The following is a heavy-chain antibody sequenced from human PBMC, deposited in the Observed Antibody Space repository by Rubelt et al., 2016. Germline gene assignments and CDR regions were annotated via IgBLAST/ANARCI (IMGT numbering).Heavy chain of an antibody. V-gene: IGHV3-33*03. CDR1: GFTFSNYG. Sequence: QVQLVESGGGVVQPGRSLRLFCAASGFTFSNYGMHWVRQAPGKGLEWVTTIMYDGRHKFYADSVTGRFTISRHTSKDMVVLQRNSLGVDDRAVYDRAGNAGGYCSSGSCFEVEPFDLWGQGALVTVS. CDR2: IMYDGRHK. CDR3: AGNAGGYCSSGSCFEVEPFDL. J-gene: IGHJ4*02. D-gene: IGHD2-15*01.